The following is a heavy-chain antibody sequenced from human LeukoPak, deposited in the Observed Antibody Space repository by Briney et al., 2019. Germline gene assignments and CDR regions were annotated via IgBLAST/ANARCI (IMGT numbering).Heavy chain of an antibody. J-gene: IGHJ6*03. Sequence: PSETLSLTCTVSGGSISSGSYYWSWIRQPAGKGLEWIGRIYTSGSTNYNPSLKSRVTISVDTSKNQFSLKLSSVTAADTAVYYCARGHYYDSSGYYYYYYYMDVWGKGTTVTVSS. V-gene: IGHV4-61*02. CDR3: ARGHYYDSSGYYYYYYYMDV. CDR2: IYTSGST. CDR1: GGSISSGSYY. D-gene: IGHD3-22*01.